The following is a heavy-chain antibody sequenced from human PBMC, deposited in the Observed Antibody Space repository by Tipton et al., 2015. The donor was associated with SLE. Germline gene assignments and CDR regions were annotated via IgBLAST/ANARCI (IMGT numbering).Heavy chain of an antibody. V-gene: IGHV3-53*05. CDR3: ARAQGGYYNPFDY. D-gene: IGHD3-10*01. Sequence: GSLRLSCAASGFTVSSNYMSWVRQAPGKGLEWVSVIYSGGSTYYADSVKGRFTISRDNSKNTLYLQMNSLRAEDTAVYYCARAQGGYYNPFDYWGQGTLVTVSS. J-gene: IGHJ4*02. CDR1: GFTVSSNY. CDR2: IYSGGST.